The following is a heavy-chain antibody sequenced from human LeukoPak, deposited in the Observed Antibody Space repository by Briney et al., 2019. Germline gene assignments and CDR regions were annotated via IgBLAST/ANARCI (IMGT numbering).Heavy chain of an antibody. CDR1: GGSVSSGSYY. Sequence: PSETLSLTCTVSGGSVSSGSYYWSWIRQPPGKGLEWIGYIYYSGSTNYNPSLKSRVTISVDTSKNQFSLKLSSVTAADTAVYYCARVEGVVWPHGYYGMDVWGQETTVTVSS. D-gene: IGHD2-15*01. CDR3: ARVEGVVWPHGYYGMDV. CDR2: IYYSGST. J-gene: IGHJ6*02. V-gene: IGHV4-61*01.